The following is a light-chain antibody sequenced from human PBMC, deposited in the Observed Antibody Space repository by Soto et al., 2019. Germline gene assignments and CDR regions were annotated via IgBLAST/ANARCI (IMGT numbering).Light chain of an antibody. V-gene: IGKV2-30*01. CDR1: QSLAYSDGNTY. CDR2: QVS. CDR3: MQGTHWPPYT. J-gene: IGKJ2*01. Sequence: DVVMTQSPLSLPVTLGQPASISCRSSQSLAYSDGNTYLNWFQQRPGQSPRRLIYQVSNRDSGVPDRFSGSGSYTDFTLKISRVEAEDVVFYYCMQGTHWPPYTFGQGTKLEIK.